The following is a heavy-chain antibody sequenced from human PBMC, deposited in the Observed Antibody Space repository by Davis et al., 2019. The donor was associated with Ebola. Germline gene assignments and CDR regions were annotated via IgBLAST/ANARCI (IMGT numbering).Heavy chain of an antibody. CDR1: GYTFTTHG. J-gene: IGHJ4*02. Sequence: AASVKVSCKASGYTFTTHGISWVRQAPGQGLEWMGWISAYNGNTNYAQKLQGRVTMTTDTSTSTAYMELRSLRSDDTAVYYCARDQYCTNGVCYTYYDYWGQGTLVTVSS. V-gene: IGHV1-18*01. D-gene: IGHD2-8*01. CDR3: ARDQYCTNGVCYTYYDY. CDR2: ISAYNGNT.